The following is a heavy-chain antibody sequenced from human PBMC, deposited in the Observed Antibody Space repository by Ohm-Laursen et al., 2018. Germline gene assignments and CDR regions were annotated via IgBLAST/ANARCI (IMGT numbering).Heavy chain of an antibody. CDR2: ISWNSGSI. CDR3: AKGHGISVTTTPDF. V-gene: IGHV3-9*01. J-gene: IGHJ4*02. D-gene: IGHD6-19*01. CDR1: GFTFDDYA. Sequence: SLRLSCTASGFTFDDYAMHWVRHAPGKGLEWVSGISWNSGSIGYADSVKGRFTISRDNAKNSLYLQVSSLTSEDTAFYYCAKGHGISVTTTPDFWGQGTLVTVSS.